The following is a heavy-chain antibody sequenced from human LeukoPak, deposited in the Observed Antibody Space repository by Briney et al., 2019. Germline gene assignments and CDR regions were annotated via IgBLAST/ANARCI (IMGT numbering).Heavy chain of an antibody. J-gene: IGHJ4*02. Sequence: GGSLRLSCAASGFTFSDYYMSWIRQAPGKGLEWVSYISSSGSTIYYADSVKGRFTISRDNAKNSLYLQMNSLRAEDTAVYYCARVENYDFWGGYYSDYWGQGTLVTVSS. D-gene: IGHD3-3*01. CDR2: ISSSGSTI. CDR3: ARVENYDFWGGYYSDY. V-gene: IGHV3-11*01. CDR1: GFTFSDYY.